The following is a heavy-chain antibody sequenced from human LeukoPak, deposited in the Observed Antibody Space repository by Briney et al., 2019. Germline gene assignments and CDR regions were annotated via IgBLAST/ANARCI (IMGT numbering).Heavy chain of an antibody. CDR1: GYSFTGYW. CDR3: ALQGLYYDFWSGYFDY. D-gene: IGHD3-3*01. CDR2: IYPGDSDT. Sequence: GESLKISCKGSGYSFTGYWSGWVRQMPGKGLEWTGFIYPGDSDTRYSPSFQGQVTISADKSISTAYLQWSSLKASDTAMYYCALQGLYYDFWSGYFDYWGQGTLVTVSS. J-gene: IGHJ4*02. V-gene: IGHV5-51*01.